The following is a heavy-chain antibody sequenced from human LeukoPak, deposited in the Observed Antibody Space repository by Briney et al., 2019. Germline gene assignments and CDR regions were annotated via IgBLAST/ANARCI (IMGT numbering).Heavy chain of an antibody. CDR1: GYTFTSYG. V-gene: IGHV1-18*01. CDR2: ISAYNGNT. CDR3: ARRLGLRWDLQAFDI. J-gene: IGHJ3*02. Sequence: ASVKVSCKASGYTFTSYGISWVRQAPGQGLEWMGWISAYNGNTDYAQKFQGRVTITRNNSISTVYMELSSLRSEDTAVYYCARRLGLRWDLQAFDIWGQGTMVTVPS. D-gene: IGHD4-23*01.